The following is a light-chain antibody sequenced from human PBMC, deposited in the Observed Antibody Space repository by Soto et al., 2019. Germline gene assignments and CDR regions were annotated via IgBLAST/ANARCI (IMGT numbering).Light chain of an antibody. CDR3: SSYTSSRAYV. J-gene: IGLJ1*01. CDR2: DDD. CDR1: SSNIGGNS. V-gene: IGLV1-51*01. Sequence: QSVLTQPPSVSAAPGQRGTISCSGSSSNIGGNSVSWYQQLPGTAPKLLIYDDDKRPSGIPDRFSGSKSGTSATLGITGFQTGDEADYYCSSYTSSRAYVFGIGTKVTVL.